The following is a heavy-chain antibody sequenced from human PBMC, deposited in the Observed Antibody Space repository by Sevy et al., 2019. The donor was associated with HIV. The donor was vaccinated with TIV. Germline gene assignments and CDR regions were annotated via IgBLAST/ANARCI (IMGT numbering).Heavy chain of an antibody. CDR1: GGSISSSNYY. Sequence: SETLSLTCTVSGGSISSSNYYWGWIRQPPGKGLEWIANIYYTGSTYYNPSLKSRVTIFAATSKNKFSLKLSSVTAADTAVYYCARQMHYYDSAGYYHWDYWGQGTLVTVSS. V-gene: IGHV4-39*01. CDR3: ARQMHYYDSAGYYHWDY. CDR2: IYYTGST. D-gene: IGHD3-22*01. J-gene: IGHJ4*02.